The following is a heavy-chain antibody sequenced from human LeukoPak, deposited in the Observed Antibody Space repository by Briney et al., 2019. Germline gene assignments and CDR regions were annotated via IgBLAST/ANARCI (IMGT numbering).Heavy chain of an antibody. Sequence: ASVKVSCKASGYTFTSYYMHWVRQAPGQGLEWMGIINPSGGSTSYAQKFQGRVTMTRDTSTSTVYMELSSLRSEDTAVYYCATDRGGSGSYYYYGMDVWGQGTTVTVSS. CDR3: ATDRGGSGSYYYYGMDV. D-gene: IGHD3-10*01. V-gene: IGHV1-46*01. J-gene: IGHJ6*02. CDR2: INPSGGST. CDR1: GYTFTSYY.